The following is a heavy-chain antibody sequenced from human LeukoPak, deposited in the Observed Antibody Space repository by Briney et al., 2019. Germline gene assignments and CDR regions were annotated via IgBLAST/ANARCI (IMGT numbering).Heavy chain of an antibody. D-gene: IGHD2-21*02. V-gene: IGHV4-39*07. CDR3: ARATIALLRVTGASFDI. CDR1: GGSISSGSYY. CDR2: INHSGST. Sequence: SETLSLTCTVSGGSISSGSYYWSWIRQPPGKGLEWIGEINHSGSTNYNPSLKSRVTISVDTSKNQFSLKLSSVTAADTAVYYCARATIALLRVTGASFDIWGQGTMVTVSS. J-gene: IGHJ3*02.